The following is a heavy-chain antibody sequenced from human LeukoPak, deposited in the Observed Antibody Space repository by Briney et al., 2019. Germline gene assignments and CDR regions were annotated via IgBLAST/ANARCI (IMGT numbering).Heavy chain of an antibody. Sequence: GGSLRLSCAASGFTFTSYGMNWVRQAPGKGLEWVSGISGSGGSIYYADSVKGRFTISRDNSKNTLYLQMNSLRVEDTAVYYCAKDIVVTPSNYFDYWGQGTLVTVSS. CDR1: GFTFTSYG. CDR3: AKDIVVTPSNYFDY. D-gene: IGHD3-22*01. CDR2: ISGSGGSI. V-gene: IGHV3-23*01. J-gene: IGHJ4*02.